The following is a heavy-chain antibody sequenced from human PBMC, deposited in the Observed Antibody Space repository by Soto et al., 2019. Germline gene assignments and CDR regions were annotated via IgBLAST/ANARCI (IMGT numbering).Heavy chain of an antibody. CDR3: ARDGIVGGHYPLDF. CDR2: ISGYNGNT. Sequence: QVRLVQSGAEVKKPGASVKVSCKASGYTFTNYAISWVRQAPGQGREWMGWISGYNGNTNYAQKLKGRVTMTTDTSTNTTYMELRSQSSDDTAVYYCARDGIVGGHYPLDFWGQGTLVTVSS. D-gene: IGHD1-26*01. J-gene: IGHJ4*02. V-gene: IGHV1-18*01. CDR1: GYTFTNYA.